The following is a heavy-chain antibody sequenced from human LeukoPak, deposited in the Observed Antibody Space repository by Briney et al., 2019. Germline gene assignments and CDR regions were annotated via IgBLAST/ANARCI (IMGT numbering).Heavy chain of an antibody. J-gene: IGHJ4*02. CDR1: GFTFTTYW. CDR3: ARVFSGWYFYFDS. Sequence: GGSLRLSRAASGFTFTTYWMHWVRQAPGKGLVWVSRINSDGSSTTYADSVKGRFTISRDNAKNTLYLQMNSLRAEDTAMYYCARVFSGWYFYFDSWGQGTLVTVSS. D-gene: IGHD6-19*01. V-gene: IGHV3-74*01. CDR2: INSDGSST.